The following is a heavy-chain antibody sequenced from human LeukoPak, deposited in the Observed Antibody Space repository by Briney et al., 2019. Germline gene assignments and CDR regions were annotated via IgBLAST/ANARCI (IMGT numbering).Heavy chain of an antibody. CDR3: ARAIAHYYGSGSYSDY. CDR1: GGSFSGYY. D-gene: IGHD3-10*01. Sequence: SETLSLTCAVYGGSFSGYYWSWIRQPPGKGLEWIGEINHSGSTNYNPSLKSRVTISVDTSKNQFSLKLSSVTAADTAVYYCARAIAHYYGSGSYSDYWAREPWSPSPQ. V-gene: IGHV4-34*01. CDR2: INHSGST. J-gene: IGHJ4*02.